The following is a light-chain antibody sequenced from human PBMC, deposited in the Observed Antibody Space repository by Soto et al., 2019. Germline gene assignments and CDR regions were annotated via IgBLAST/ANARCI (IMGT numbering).Light chain of an antibody. J-gene: IGLJ1*01. CDR2: DVS. CDR3: NSYTTTSTLCV. CDR1: SIDVGGFNY. Sequence: QSVLTQPAAVSGSPGQSITISCTGTSIDVGGFNYVSWYQQHPGKAPKLMIFDVSNRPSGVSDRFSGSKSGNTASLTISGLQAEDEADYYCNSYTTTSTLCVFGTGTKVTVL. V-gene: IGLV2-14*03.